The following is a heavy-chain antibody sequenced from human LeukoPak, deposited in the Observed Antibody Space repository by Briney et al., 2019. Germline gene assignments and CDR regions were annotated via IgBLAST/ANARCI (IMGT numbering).Heavy chain of an antibody. CDR1: GYTFTGYY. J-gene: IGHJ3*02. Sequence: GASVNVSCKASGYTFTGYYMHWVRQAPGQGLEWLGWINPNSGGTNYAQKFQGRVTMTRDTSISTAYMELSRLRSDDTAVYYCARVQAYSPVFGEREDAFDIWGQGTMVTVSS. V-gene: IGHV1-2*02. D-gene: IGHD3-3*01. CDR2: INPNSGGT. CDR3: ARVQAYSPVFGEREDAFDI.